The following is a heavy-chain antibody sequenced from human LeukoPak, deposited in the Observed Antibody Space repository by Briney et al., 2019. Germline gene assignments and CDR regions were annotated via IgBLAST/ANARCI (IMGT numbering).Heavy chain of an antibody. J-gene: IGHJ4*02. V-gene: IGHV3-21*01. CDR3: ARDSIAAAGTFDY. CDR1: GFTFNNYA. CDR2: ISSSSSYI. D-gene: IGHD6-13*01. Sequence: GGSLRLSCGASGFTFNNYAMNWVRQAPGKGLEWVSTISSSSSYIYYADSVKGRFTISRDNAKNSLYLQMNSLRAEDTAVYYCARDSIAAAGTFDYWGQGTLVTVSS.